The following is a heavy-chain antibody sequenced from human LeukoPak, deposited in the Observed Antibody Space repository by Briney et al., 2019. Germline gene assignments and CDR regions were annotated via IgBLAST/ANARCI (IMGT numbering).Heavy chain of an antibody. CDR3: ARGLGYSYGYFAH. J-gene: IGHJ4*02. V-gene: IGHV3-53*01. D-gene: IGHD5-18*01. CDR2: IDSGGST. CDR1: GFTVSSSH. Sequence: GGSLRLSCAASGFTVSSSHMSWVRQAPGKGLEWVSVIDSGGSTYYSDSVKGRFTISRDNSKNTLYLQINSLRVEDTAVYYCARGLGYSYGYFAHWGQGPLVTVSS.